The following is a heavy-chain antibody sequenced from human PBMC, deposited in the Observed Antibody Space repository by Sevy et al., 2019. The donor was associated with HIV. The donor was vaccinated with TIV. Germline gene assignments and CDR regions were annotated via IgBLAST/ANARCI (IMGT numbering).Heavy chain of an antibody. Sequence: GGSLRLSCAASGFTFSSYAMSWVRQAPGKGLEWVSAISGSGGSTYYADSVKGRFTISRDNSKNTLYLQMNSLRAEDTAVYYWAKGLGGPYYYYYMDVWGKGTTVTVSS. CDR3: AKGLGGPYYYYYMDV. CDR1: GFTFSSYA. CDR2: ISGSGGST. V-gene: IGHV3-23*01. D-gene: IGHD3-10*01. J-gene: IGHJ6*03.